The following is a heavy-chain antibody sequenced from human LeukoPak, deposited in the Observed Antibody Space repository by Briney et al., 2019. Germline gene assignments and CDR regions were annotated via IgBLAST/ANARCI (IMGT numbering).Heavy chain of an antibody. J-gene: IGHJ4*02. V-gene: IGHV1-58*02. D-gene: IGHD5-12*01. CDR3: ARVRDSGYDYEDY. CDR1: GFTFTSSA. Sequence: GASVKVSCKASGFTFTSSAMQWVRQARGQRLEWIGWIVVGSGNTNYAQKCQERVTITRDMSTSTAYMELSSLRSEDTAVYYCARVRDSGYDYEDYWGQGTLVTVSS. CDR2: IVVGSGNT.